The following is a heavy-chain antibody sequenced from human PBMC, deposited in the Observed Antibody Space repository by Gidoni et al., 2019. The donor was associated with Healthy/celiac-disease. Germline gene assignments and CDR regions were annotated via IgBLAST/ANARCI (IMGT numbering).Heavy chain of an antibody. J-gene: IGHJ4*02. V-gene: IGHV1-69*08. CDR1: AGTFSSYT. D-gene: IGHD6-6*01. Sequence: QVQLVQSGAEVTKPGSSVKVSCNASAGTFSSYTSSWVRQAPGQGFECMGRLTQILGQANEAKKCQGRAQITAEKSTSTASRERSRRRSEETVVYYGAGGGGGSSYDNWGQGTLVTVSS. CDR2: LTQILGQA. CDR3: AGGGGGSSYDN.